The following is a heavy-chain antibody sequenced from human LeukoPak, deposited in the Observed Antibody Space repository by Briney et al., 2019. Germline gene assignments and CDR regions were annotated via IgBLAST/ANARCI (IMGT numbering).Heavy chain of an antibody. CDR2: VSPDGTTT. Sequence: GGSLRLSCEASTFGNYWIHWVRQVPGKGLVWLSRVSPDGTTTTHADSVKGRFTISRDNAKSTLYLQMNSLSAEDTAVYYCARECDPTMCAGSSPDLWGQGILVTVSS. CDR1: TFGNYW. CDR3: ARECDPTMCAGSSPDL. J-gene: IGHJ5*02. D-gene: IGHD5-24*01. V-gene: IGHV3-74*01.